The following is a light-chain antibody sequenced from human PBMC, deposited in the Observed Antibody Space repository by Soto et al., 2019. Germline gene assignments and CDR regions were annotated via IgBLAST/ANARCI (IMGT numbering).Light chain of an antibody. Sequence: DIQMTQSPSSLSASVGDRVTITCQASQDISNYLNWYQQKPGKAPKLLIYDASNLETGVPSRFSGSGSGTDFTFTISSLQPEDIATYYCQQYDNLTLITLGPGTKVDIK. CDR1: QDISNY. J-gene: IGKJ3*01. CDR3: QQYDNLTLIT. CDR2: DAS. V-gene: IGKV1-33*01.